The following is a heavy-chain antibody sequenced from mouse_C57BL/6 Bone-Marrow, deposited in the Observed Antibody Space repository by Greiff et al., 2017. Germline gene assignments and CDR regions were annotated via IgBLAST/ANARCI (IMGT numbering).Heavy chain of an antibody. CDR2: INPSRGYT. Sequence: QVQLKQSGAELARPGASVKMSCKASGYTFTSYTMHWVKQRPGQVLEWIGYINPSRGYTKYNQKFKDKATLTADKSSSTAYRQLSSLTSEDSAVYYCARGPSFAYWGQGTLVTVSA. CDR1: GYTFTSYT. D-gene: IGHD3-3*01. CDR3: ARGPSFAY. V-gene: IGHV1-4*01. J-gene: IGHJ3*01.